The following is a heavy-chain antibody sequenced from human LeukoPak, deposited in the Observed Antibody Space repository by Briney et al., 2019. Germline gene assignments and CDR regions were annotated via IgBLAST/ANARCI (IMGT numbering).Heavy chain of an antibody. J-gene: IGHJ4*02. V-gene: IGHV3-23*01. CDR3: AKGITMVRGVNRY. CDR1: GFTFSSYA. CDR2: ISGSGGST. D-gene: IGHD3-10*01. Sequence: PGGSLRLPCAASGFTFSSYAMSWVRQAPGKGLEWVSAISGSGGSTYYADSVKGRFTISRDNSKNTLYLQMNSLRAEDAAVYYCAKGITMVRGVNRYWGQGTLVTVSS.